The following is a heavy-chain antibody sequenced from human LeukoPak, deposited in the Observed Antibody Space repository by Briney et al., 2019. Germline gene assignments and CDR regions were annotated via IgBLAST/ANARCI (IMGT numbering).Heavy chain of an antibody. CDR3: ARAFSDGYNPFDY. CDR1: GFTFSSYS. J-gene: IGHJ4*02. V-gene: IGHV3-21*01. D-gene: IGHD5-24*01. CDR2: ISSSSSYI. Sequence: GGSLRLSCAASGFTFSSYSMNWVRQAPGKGPEWVSSISSSSSYIYYADSVKGRFTISRDNAKNSLYLQMNSLRAEDTAVYYCARAFSDGYNPFDYWGQGTLVTVSS.